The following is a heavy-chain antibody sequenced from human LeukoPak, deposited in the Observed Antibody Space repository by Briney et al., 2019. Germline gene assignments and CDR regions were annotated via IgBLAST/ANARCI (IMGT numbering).Heavy chain of an antibody. D-gene: IGHD3-10*01. CDR3: ARRHYGSGNIDS. Sequence: SETLSLTCSVSSDSISSSSYLWVWVRQPPGKGLEWIGDIYSNGHISYNPSLKSRASISVDTSKNQFSLNLSSVTAADTAVYYCARRHYGSGNIDSWGQGTLVTVSS. CDR2: IYSNGHI. V-gene: IGHV4-39*01. CDR1: SDSISSSSYL. J-gene: IGHJ4*02.